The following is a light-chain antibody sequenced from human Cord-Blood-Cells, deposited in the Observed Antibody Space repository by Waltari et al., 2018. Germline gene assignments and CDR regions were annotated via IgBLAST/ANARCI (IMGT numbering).Light chain of an antibody. V-gene: IGLV1-44*01. Sequence: QSVMTDPPSPSRNPGRRVTITCYGTCPTIGSNTVRLYQQHPGTAPKLLIYRNYLRPSGVPDRFSGSKSGTSASLAISGLQSEDEADYYCAAWDDSLNGYVFGTGTKVTVL. J-gene: IGLJ1*01. CDR3: AAWDDSLNGYV. CDR2: RNY. CDR1: CPTIGSNT.